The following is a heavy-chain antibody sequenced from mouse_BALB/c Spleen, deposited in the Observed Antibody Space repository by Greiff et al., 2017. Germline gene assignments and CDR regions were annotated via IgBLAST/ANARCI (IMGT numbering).Heavy chain of an antibody. V-gene: IGHV14-3*02. D-gene: IGHD1-2*01. CDR3: AIDYGYYFDY. CDR2: IDPANGNT. CDR1: GFNIKDTY. J-gene: IGHJ2*01. Sequence: VQLKESGAELVKPGASVKLSCTASGFNIKDTYMHWVKQRPEQGLEWIGRIDPANGNTKYDPKFQGKATITADTSSNTAYLQLSSLTSEDTAVYYCAIDYGYYFDYWGQGTTLTVSS.